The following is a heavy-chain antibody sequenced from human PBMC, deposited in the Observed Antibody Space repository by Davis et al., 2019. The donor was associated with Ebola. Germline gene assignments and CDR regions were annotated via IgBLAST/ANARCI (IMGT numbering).Heavy chain of an antibody. Sequence: GGSLRLSCTASGFTFGDYAMSWFRQAPGKGLEWVGFIRSKAYGGTTEYAASVKGRFTISRDDSKSIAYLQMNSLKTEDTAVYYCTRAVGTVTTSRYFDYWGQGTLVTVSS. CDR3: TRAVGTVTTSRYFDY. J-gene: IGHJ4*02. CDR2: IRSKAYGGTT. D-gene: IGHD4-17*01. CDR1: GFTFGDYA. V-gene: IGHV3-49*03.